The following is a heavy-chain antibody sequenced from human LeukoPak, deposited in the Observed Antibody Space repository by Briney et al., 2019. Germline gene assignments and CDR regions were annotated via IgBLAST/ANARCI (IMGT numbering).Heavy chain of an antibody. Sequence: ASVKVSCKASGYTFTSYGISWVRQAPGQGLEWMGWISAYNGNTNYAQKLQGRVTMTTDTSTSTAYMELRSLRSYDTAVYYCARADKWLRLNSGTDYWGQGTLVTVSS. J-gene: IGHJ4*02. V-gene: IGHV1-18*01. D-gene: IGHD5-12*01. CDR3: ARADKWLRLNSGTDY. CDR1: GYTFTSYG. CDR2: ISAYNGNT.